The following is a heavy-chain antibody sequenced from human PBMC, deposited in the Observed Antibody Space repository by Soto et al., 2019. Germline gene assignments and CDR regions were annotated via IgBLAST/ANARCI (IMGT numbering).Heavy chain of an antibody. V-gene: IGHV4-59*01. CDR1: GGSISSYY. CDR3: ARVGLVAGTNWFDP. J-gene: IGHJ5*02. D-gene: IGHD6-19*01. CDR2: IYYSGST. Sequence: SETLSLTCTVSGGSISSYYWSWIRQPPGKGLEWIGYIYYSGSTNYNPSLKSRVTISVDTSKNQFSLKLSSVTAADTAVYYCARVGLVAGTNWFDPWGQGTLVTVSS.